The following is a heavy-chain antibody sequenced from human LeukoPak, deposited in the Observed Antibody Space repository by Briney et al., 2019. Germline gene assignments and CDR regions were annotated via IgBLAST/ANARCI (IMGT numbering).Heavy chain of an antibody. CDR1: GFSFRSHW. CDR3: ATISAQTFDI. J-gene: IGHJ3*02. D-gene: IGHD5-24*01. Sequence: PGGSLRLSCVGSGFSFRSHWVNWVRQSPGKGLEWMANIKPDGSDKYYVDSARGRFTVSRDNAKNSAFLQMNSLRAEDTAIYYCATISAQTFDIWGQGTLVSVSS. CDR2: IKPDGSDK. V-gene: IGHV3-7*01.